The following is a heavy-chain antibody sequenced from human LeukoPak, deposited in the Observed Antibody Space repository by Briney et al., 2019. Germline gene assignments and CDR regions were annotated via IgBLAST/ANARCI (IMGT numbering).Heavy chain of an antibody. CDR3: ARPYYYDSRIDP. CDR1: GGFISKGDYY. Sequence: SETLSLTCTVSGGFISKGDYYWSWIRQPPGKGLEWLAYMYYSGSTYYNPSIKSRVTMSADTSKSHLSLKLSSVTAADTAVYYCARPYYYDSRIDPWGQGILVTVSS. J-gene: IGHJ5*02. CDR2: MYYSGST. D-gene: IGHD3-22*01. V-gene: IGHV4-30-4*01.